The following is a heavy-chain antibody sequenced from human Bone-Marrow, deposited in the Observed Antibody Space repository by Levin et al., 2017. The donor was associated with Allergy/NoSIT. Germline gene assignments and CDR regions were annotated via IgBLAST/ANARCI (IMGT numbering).Heavy chain of an antibody. CDR2: INWNGGST. V-gene: IGHV3-20*01. D-gene: IGHD4-17*01. Sequence: GGSLRLSCEVSGLTFDDYAMTWVRQAPGKGLEWVSGINWNGGSTGYADSVKGRFTISRDNAKNFLYLQMNTLRAEDTAVYHCARDYGDYDAFDIWGPGTMVTVSS. J-gene: IGHJ3*02. CDR3: ARDYGDYDAFDI. CDR1: GLTFDDYA.